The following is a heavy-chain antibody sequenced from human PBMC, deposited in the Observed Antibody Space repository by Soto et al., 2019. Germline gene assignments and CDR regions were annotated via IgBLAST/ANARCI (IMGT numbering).Heavy chain of an antibody. CDR3: GHVRPSGYVLS. Sequence: PSQTLSVTSAVSAGSLSSYYWTCVRQSPWKGLEWIWYVYFIGNTNYNPSLKSRVTISIDTSKNQFSLRLASVTAADTAFYYCGHVRPSGYVLSWGRGNLIAFSS. V-gene: IGHV4-59*01. CDR2: VYFIGNT. J-gene: IGHJ4*02. CDR1: AGSLSSYY. D-gene: IGHD6-25*01.